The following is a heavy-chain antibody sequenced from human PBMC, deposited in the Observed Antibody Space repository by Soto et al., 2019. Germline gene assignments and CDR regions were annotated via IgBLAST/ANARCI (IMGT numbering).Heavy chain of an antibody. Sequence: GGSLRLSCAASGFTFSSYAMSWVRQAPGKGLECVSTISGSDDSTYYADSVKGRFTISRDNSKNTLYLQMNSLRAEDTAVYYCAKDQDKYGDYVLFDYPGQPTLVTVSS. CDR1: GFTFSSYA. J-gene: IGHJ4*02. CDR3: AKDQDKYGDYVLFDY. V-gene: IGHV3-23*01. CDR2: ISGSDDST. D-gene: IGHD4-17*01.